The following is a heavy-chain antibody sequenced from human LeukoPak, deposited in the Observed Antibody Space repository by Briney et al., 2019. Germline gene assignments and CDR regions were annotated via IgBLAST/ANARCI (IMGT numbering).Heavy chain of an antibody. Sequence: PSETLSLTCTVSGGSISSDYWSWIRQPPGKGLEWIGYIYYSGSTNYNPSLKSRVTISVDTSKNQFSLKLSSVTAADTAVYYCARGFRQGGKYYFDYWGQGTLVTVSS. CDR2: IYYSGST. CDR1: GGSISSDY. CDR3: ARGFRQGGKYYFDY. J-gene: IGHJ4*02. D-gene: IGHD3-16*01. V-gene: IGHV4-59*01.